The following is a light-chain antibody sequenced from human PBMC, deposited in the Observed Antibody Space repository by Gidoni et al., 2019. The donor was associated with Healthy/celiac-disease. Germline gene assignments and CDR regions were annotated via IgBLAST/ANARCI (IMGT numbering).Light chain of an antibody. CDR1: QSISSY. Sequence: DIQMTQSPSSLSASVGDRVTITFRASQSISSYLNWYQQKPGKAPKLLIYAASSLQSGVPSRLTGSGSGTDFTLTISNLQPEDFATYYCQQSYSTPWTCGQGTKVEIK. J-gene: IGKJ1*01. CDR3: QQSYSTPWT. V-gene: IGKV1-39*01. CDR2: AAS.